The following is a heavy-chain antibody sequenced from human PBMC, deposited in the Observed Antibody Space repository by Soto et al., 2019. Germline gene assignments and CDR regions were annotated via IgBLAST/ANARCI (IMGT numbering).Heavy chain of an antibody. J-gene: IGHJ6*02. D-gene: IGHD6-13*01. CDR2: IYSGGST. CDR3: ARDRARAAPYYYYGMDV. CDR1: GFTVSSNY. V-gene: IGHV3-53*01. Sequence: EVQLVESGGGLIQPGGSLRLSCAASGFTVSSNYMSWVRQALGKGLEWVSVIYSGGSTYHADSVKGRFTISRDNSKNTLYLQMNSLRAEDTAVYYCARDRARAAPYYYYGMDVWGQGTTVTVSS.